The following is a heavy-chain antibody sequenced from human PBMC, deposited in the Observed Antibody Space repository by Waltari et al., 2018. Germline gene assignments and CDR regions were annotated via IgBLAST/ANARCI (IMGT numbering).Heavy chain of an antibody. J-gene: IGHJ3*01. V-gene: IGHV1-2*04. Sequence: QVQLVQSEAEVRKPGASVKVSCQASGYNFIDYYVHWVRQAPGQGLEWMGWVNPNSGGTIDLRKFEGWVTFSTDTSVNTAYMEVTRLKSDDTATYFCARARAWGPKAFDVWGQGTRLTVSS. CDR3: ARARAWGPKAFDV. CDR1: GYNFIDYY. CDR2: VNPNSGGT. D-gene: IGHD7-27*01.